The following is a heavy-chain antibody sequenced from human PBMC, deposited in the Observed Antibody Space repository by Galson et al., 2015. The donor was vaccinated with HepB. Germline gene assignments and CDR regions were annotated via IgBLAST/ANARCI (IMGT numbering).Heavy chain of an antibody. J-gene: IGHJ5*02. Sequence: SCKASGGTFSSYAISWVRQAPGQGLEWMGGIIPIFGTANYAQKFQGRVTITADESTSTAYMELSSLRSEDTAVYYCAGTLGSSWSLRPGWFDPWGQGTLVTVSS. CDR2: IIPIFGTA. CDR1: GGTFSSYA. CDR3: AGTLGSSWSLRPGWFDP. D-gene: IGHD6-13*01. V-gene: IGHV1-69*01.